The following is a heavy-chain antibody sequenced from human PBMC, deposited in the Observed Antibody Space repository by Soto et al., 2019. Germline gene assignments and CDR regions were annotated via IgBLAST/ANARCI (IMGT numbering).Heavy chain of an antibody. D-gene: IGHD3-10*01. V-gene: IGHV3-23*01. CDR3: ATEKRYGAGRYGMAV. CDR1: GFTFSSYA. CDR2: ISGSGGNT. Sequence: EVQLLESGGGLVQPGGSLRLSCAASGFTFSSYAMNWVRQAPGKGLEWVSGISGSGGNTNYADSVKGRFTISRDNSKNKRYLQMNSLRAEGTGVDYCATEKRYGAGRYGMAVWGQGTTVTVSS. J-gene: IGHJ6*02.